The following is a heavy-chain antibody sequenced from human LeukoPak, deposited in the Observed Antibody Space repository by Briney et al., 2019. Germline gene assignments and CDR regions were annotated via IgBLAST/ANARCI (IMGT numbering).Heavy chain of an antibody. D-gene: IGHD5-12*01. J-gene: IGHJ4*02. V-gene: IGHV4-61*02. Sequence: SQTLSLTCTVSGGSISSGSYYGSWIRQPAGKGLEWIGRIYTSGSTNYNPSLKSRVTISVDTSKNQSSMKLRSVTAAHTAVYYCARGYSGYEFFDYWGQGTLVTVSS. CDR2: IYTSGST. CDR1: GGSISSGSYY. CDR3: ARGYSGYEFFDY.